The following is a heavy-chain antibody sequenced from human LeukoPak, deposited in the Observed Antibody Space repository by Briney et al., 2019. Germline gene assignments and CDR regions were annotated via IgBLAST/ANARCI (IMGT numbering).Heavy chain of an antibody. CDR1: GGSFSGYY. CDR3: ARKNGLDY. CDR2: IKQDGSEK. V-gene: IGHV3-7*01. Sequence: PSETLSLTCAVYGGSFSGYYWSWIRQAPGKGLEWVANIKQDGSEKYYVDSVKGRFTISRDNAKNSLYLQMNSLRAEDTAVYYCARKNGLDYWGQGTLVTVSS. J-gene: IGHJ4*02.